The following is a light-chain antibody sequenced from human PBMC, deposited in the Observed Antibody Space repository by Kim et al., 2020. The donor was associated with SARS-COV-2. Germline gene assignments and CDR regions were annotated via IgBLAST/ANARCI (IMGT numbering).Light chain of an antibody. CDR1: QDISNW. J-gene: IGKJ3*01. Sequence: AFVGDRVTITCRASQDISNWLAWYQQRPGKPPKLLIYVASSLQSGVPSRFSGTGSGTDFTPTISSLQPEDFATYYCQQAHSFPCTFGPGTKVDIK. CDR2: VAS. V-gene: IGKV1-12*01. CDR3: QQAHSFPCT.